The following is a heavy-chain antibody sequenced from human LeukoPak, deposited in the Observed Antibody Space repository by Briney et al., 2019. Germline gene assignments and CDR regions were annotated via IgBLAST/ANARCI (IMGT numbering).Heavy chain of an antibody. J-gene: IGHJ3*02. D-gene: IGHD3-10*01. CDR2: IYTSGST. CDR3: ARAAIMVRGVINAFDI. Sequence: SETLSLTCTVSGGSISNYYWSWIRQPAGKGLEWIGRIYTSGSTNYNPSLKSRVTMSVDTSKNQFSLKLSSVTAADTSVYYCARAAIMVRGVINAFDIWGQGTMVTVSS. V-gene: IGHV4-4*07. CDR1: GGSISNYY.